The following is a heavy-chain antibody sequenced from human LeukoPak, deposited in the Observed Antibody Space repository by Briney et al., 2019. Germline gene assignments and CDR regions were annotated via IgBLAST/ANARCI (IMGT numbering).Heavy chain of an antibody. D-gene: IGHD5-12*01. CDR3: ARVVGVATRRDAFDI. CDR2: INHSGST. CDR1: GGSFSGYY. J-gene: IGHJ3*02. V-gene: IGHV4-34*01. Sequence: SGTLSLTCAVYGGSFSGYYWSWIRQPPGKGLEWIGEINHSGSTNYNPSLKSRVTISVDTSKNQFSLKLSSVTAADTAVYYCARVVGVATRRDAFDIWGQGTMVTVSS.